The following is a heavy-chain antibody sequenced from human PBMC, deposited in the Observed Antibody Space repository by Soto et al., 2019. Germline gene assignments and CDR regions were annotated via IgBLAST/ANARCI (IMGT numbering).Heavy chain of an antibody. Sequence: GGSLRLSCAASGYTFSTHAMSWVLQGPGKWLEWVSDIGRSGGSTYYADSVKGRFTISRDNSKNTLDLQMNSLRAEDTAVYYCAKVAEFYYDSSGYYYFDNWGQGALVTVSS. CDR3: AKVAEFYYDSSGYYYFDN. J-gene: IGHJ4*02. D-gene: IGHD3-22*01. CDR2: IGRSGGST. V-gene: IGHV3-23*01. CDR1: GYTFSTHA.